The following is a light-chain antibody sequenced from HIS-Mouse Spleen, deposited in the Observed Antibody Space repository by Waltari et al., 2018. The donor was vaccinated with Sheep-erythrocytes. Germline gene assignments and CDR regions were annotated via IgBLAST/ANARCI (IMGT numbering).Light chain of an antibody. J-gene: IGKJ1*01. Sequence: EIVLTQSPGTLSLSPGERATLSCRASQSVSSSYLAWYQQKPGQAPRLLIYGASSRATGIPDRLSGSGSGTDFTLTISRLETEDFAVYYCQQYGSSLRTFGQGTKVEIK. V-gene: IGKV3-20*01. CDR3: QQYGSSLRT. CDR1: QSVSSSY. CDR2: GAS.